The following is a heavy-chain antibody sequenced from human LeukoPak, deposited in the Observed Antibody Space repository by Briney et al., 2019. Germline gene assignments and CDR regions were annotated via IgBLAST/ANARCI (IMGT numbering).Heavy chain of an antibody. D-gene: IGHD4-17*01. CDR2: IWYDGSNK. CDR3: ARDDYGEGWFDP. Sequence: GRSLRLSCAASGFTFSSYGMHWVRQAPGKGLEWVAVIWYDGSNKYYADSVKGRFTISRDDSKNTLYLQMNSLRAEDMAVYYCARDDYGEGWFDPWGQGTLVTVSS. CDR1: GFTFSSYG. J-gene: IGHJ5*02. V-gene: IGHV3-33*01.